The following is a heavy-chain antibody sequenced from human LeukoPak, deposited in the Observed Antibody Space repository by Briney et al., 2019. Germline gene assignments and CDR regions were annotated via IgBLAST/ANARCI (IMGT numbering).Heavy chain of an antibody. V-gene: IGHV1-18*01. D-gene: IGHD2-8*01. CDR1: GYTFTSYG. CDR2: ISAYNGNT. J-gene: IGHJ4*02. Sequence: ASVKVSYKASGYTFTSYGISWVRQAPGQGLEWMGWISAYNGNTNYAQKLQGRVTMTTDTSTSTAYMELRSLRSDDTAVYYCARGQYCTNGVCRDFDYWGQGTLVTVSS. CDR3: ARGQYCTNGVCRDFDY.